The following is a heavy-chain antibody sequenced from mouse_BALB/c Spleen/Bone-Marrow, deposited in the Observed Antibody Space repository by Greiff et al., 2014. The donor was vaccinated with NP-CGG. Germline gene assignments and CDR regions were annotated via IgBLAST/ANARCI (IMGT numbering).Heavy chain of an antibody. Sequence: QSGPGLVKPSQSLSLTCSVTGYSITSGYYWNWIRQFPENRLEWMGYITYDGSSNYNPSLKNRISITRDTSENQFFLKLNSVTTEDTATYYCARDHYYGSSYLDYWGQGTTLTVSS. J-gene: IGHJ2*01. CDR3: ARDHYYGSSYLDY. D-gene: IGHD1-1*01. CDR2: ITYDGSS. V-gene: IGHV3-6*02. CDR1: GYSITSGYY.